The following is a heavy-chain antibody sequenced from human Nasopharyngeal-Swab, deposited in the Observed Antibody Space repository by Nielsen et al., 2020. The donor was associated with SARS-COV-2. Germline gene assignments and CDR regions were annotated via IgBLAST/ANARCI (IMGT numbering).Heavy chain of an antibody. CDR2: IWYDGSNK. V-gene: IGHV3-33*08. Sequence: GESLKISCAASGFTFSSYAMNWVRQAPGTGLEWVAVIWYDGSNKYYADSVKGRFTISRDNSKNTLYLQMNSLRAEDTAVYYCARGQESYSSSWLNWYFDLWGRGTLVTVSS. CDR3: ARGQESYSSSWLNWYFDL. CDR1: GFTFSSYA. D-gene: IGHD6-13*01. J-gene: IGHJ2*01.